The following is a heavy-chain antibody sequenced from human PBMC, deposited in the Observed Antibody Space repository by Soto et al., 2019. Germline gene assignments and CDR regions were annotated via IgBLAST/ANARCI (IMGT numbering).Heavy chain of an antibody. CDR2: INHSGST. V-gene: IGHV4-34*01. Sequence: VQLQQWGAGLLKPSETLSLTCAVYGGSFSGYYWSWIRQPPGKGLEWIGEINHSGSTNYNPSLKSRVTISVDTSKNQFSLKLSSVTAADTAVYYCARQNYGGNSNFDYWGQGTLVTVSS. J-gene: IGHJ4*02. CDR1: GGSFSGYY. CDR3: ARQNYGGNSNFDY. D-gene: IGHD4-17*01.